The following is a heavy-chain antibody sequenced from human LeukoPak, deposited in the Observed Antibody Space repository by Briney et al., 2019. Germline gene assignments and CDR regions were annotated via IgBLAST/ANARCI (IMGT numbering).Heavy chain of an antibody. CDR3: AKDHSSSWDNYFDY. CDR2: IRHDGSEK. D-gene: IGHD6-6*01. J-gene: IGHJ4*02. V-gene: IGHV3-30*02. CDR1: GFTFSSSG. Sequence: KPGGSLRLSCAPSGFTFSSSGMHWVRQAPGKGLEWVAFIRHDGSEKHYADSVKGRFTISRDNSKNTLYLQMNSLRVEETAAYYCAKDHSSSWDNYFDYWGRGTLVTVSS.